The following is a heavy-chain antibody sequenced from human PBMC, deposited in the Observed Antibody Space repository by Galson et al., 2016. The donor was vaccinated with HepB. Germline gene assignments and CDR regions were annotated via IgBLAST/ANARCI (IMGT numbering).Heavy chain of an antibody. D-gene: IGHD2-21*01. CDR3: SPDADWGRGDS. J-gene: IGHJ5*01. V-gene: IGHV3-7*03. CDR2: INHDATTR. CDR1: GFAFSSNW. Sequence: LRLSCAASGFAFSSNWMNWVRQAPGRGLEWVANINHDATTRQYVDSVRGRFTVSRDNAKNSLYLQMSSLRAEDTAVYYCSPDADWGRGDSWGQGTLVTVSS.